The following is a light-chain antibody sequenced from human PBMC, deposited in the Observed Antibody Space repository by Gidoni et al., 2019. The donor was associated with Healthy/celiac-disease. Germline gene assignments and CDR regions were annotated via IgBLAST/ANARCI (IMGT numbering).Light chain of an antibody. V-gene: IGKV2-28*01. CDR2: LGS. J-gene: IGKJ2*01. CDR3: MQAPKV. CDR1: QSLLHSNGYNY. Sequence: DIVMTQSPLSLPVTPGEPASISCRSSQSLLHSNGYNYLDWYLQKPGQSPQLLIYLGSNRASGVPDRFSGSGSGTDFTLKISRVEAEDVGVYYCMQAPKVFGQGTKLEIK.